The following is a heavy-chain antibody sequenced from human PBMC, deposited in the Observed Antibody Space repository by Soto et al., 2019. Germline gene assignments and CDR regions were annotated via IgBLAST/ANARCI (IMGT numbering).Heavy chain of an antibody. J-gene: IGHJ6*02. V-gene: IGHV1-69*01. CDR2: ITPIFGTA. CDR1: GGTLSSYA. D-gene: IGHD4-17*01. CDR3: ARSPITTVKTTYYYYVMDF. Sequence: QVQLVQSGAEVKKPGSSVKVSCKASGGTLSSYAISWVRQAPGQGLEWMGGITPIFGTANYAQKFQGRVTITADESTSTAYMELSSLISEDTAVYYCARSPITTVKTTYYYYVMDFWGQGTTVTVSS.